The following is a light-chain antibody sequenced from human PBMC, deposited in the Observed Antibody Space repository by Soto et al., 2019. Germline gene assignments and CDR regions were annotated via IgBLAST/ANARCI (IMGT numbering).Light chain of an antibody. CDR1: SSDVGGYNY. J-gene: IGLJ1*01. CDR2: EVS. CDR3: SSYAGSNNFV. Sequence: QSALTQPPSASGSPGQAVTISCSGTSSDVGGYNYVSWHQQHPGKAPKLMIDEVSKRPSGVPDRFSGSKSGNTASLIVSGLQAEGEADYYCSSYAGSNNFVFGTG. V-gene: IGLV2-8*01.